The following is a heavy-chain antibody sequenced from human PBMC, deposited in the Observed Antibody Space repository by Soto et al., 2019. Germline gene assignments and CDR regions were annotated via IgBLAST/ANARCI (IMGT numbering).Heavy chain of an antibody. CDR1: GGTFSSDA. CDR3: ARALRYYDSSGYYYGLDY. V-gene: IGHV1-69*13. D-gene: IGHD3-22*01. J-gene: IGHJ4*02. CDR2: IIPIFGTA. Sequence: SVKVSCKASGGTFSSDAISWVRQAPGQGLEWMGGIIPIFGTANYAQKFQGRVTITADESTSTAYMELSSLRPEDTAVYYCARALRYYDSSGYYYGLDYWGQGTLVTVSS.